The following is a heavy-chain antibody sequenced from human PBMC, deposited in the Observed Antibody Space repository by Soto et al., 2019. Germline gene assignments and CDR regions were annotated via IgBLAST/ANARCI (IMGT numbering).Heavy chain of an antibody. Sequence: GGSLRLSCAASGFTFSSYAMSWVRQAPGKGLEWVSAISGSGGSTYYADSVKGRFTISRDNSKNTLYLQMNSLRAEDTAVYYCAREGLDYYGSGSSDYYYYGMDVWGQGTTVTVS. CDR1: GFTFSSYA. V-gene: IGHV3-23*01. D-gene: IGHD3-10*01. CDR2: ISGSGGST. J-gene: IGHJ6*02. CDR3: AREGLDYYGSGSSDYYYYGMDV.